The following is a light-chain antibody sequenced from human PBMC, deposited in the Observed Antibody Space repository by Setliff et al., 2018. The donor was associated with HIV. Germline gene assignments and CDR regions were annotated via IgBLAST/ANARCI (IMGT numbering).Light chain of an antibody. J-gene: IGLJ2*01. CDR2: DVT. Sequence: QSALTQPASVSGSPGQSITISCTGTSSDVGGYNYVSWYQQFPGKTPKVIIYDVTKRPSGVSNRFSGSKSGNTASLTISGLQAEDESNFYCSSYTSSSTFVFGGVTKVTVL. CDR1: SSDVGGYNY. CDR3: SSYTSSSTFV. V-gene: IGLV2-14*03.